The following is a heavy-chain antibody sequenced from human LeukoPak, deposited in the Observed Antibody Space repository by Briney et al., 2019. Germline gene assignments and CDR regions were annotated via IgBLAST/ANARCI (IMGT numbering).Heavy chain of an antibody. Sequence: GGSLRLSCAASGFTFSTCWMHWVRQAPGKGLVWVSRINTDGTSTTYADSVKGRFTISRDNAKNTLYLQMNSLRAEDTAVYYCTRRTSVVPFDYWGQGTLVTVSS. J-gene: IGHJ4*02. CDR1: GFTFSTCW. V-gene: IGHV3-74*01. CDR3: TRRTSVVPFDY. CDR2: INTDGTST. D-gene: IGHD2-2*01.